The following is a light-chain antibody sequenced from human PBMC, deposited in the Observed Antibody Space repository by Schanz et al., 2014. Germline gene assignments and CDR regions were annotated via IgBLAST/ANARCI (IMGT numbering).Light chain of an antibody. CDR1: SSNIGAGHD. Sequence: QSVLTQPPSVSGAPGQRVTISCTGSSSNIGAGHDVHWYQQLPGTAPKLLIYSNNQRPSGVPDRFSGSKSGTSASLAITGLQAEDEADYYCQSYDTSLSGFVFGTGTKLTVL. CDR2: SNN. CDR3: QSYDTSLSGFV. J-gene: IGLJ1*01. V-gene: IGLV1-40*01.